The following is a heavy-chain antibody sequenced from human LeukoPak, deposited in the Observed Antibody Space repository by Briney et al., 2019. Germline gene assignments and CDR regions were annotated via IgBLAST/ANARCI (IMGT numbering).Heavy chain of an antibody. J-gene: IGHJ5*02. CDR1: GGSISGYF. Sequence: SETLSLTCTVSGGSISGYFWSWIRQPAGKGLEWIGRIYTSGSTNYNPSLKSRVTMSVDTSKNQFSLKLSSVTAADTAVYYCARSGSSTTFNWFDPWGQGTLVTVSS. CDR3: ARSGSSTTFNWFDP. D-gene: IGHD2-2*01. CDR2: IYTSGST. V-gene: IGHV4-4*07.